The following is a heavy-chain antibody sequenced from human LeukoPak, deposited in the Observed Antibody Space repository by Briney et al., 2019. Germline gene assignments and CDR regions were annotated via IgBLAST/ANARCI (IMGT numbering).Heavy chain of an antibody. V-gene: IGHV1-69*13. J-gene: IGHJ5*02. Sequence: SVKVSCXASGSAFSSYAISWVRQAPGQGLEWMGGIIPMFATANYAQKFQGRVTITADESTTTAYMEMSSLRSEDTAVYYCARGYYYGSESYWHTKWFDPWGQGTLVTVSS. D-gene: IGHD3-10*01. CDR2: IIPMFATA. CDR1: GSAFSSYA. CDR3: ARGYYYGSESYWHTKWFDP.